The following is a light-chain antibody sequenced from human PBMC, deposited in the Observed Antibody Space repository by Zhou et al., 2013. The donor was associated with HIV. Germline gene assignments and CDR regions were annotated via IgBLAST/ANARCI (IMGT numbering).Light chain of an antibody. CDR1: QSISSW. J-gene: IGKJ1*01. Sequence: DIQMTQSPSTLSASVGDRVTITCRASQSISSWLAWYQQKPGKAPKLLIYKASSLESGVPSRFSGSGSGTEFTLTISSLQPEDIATYYCQQYDNRTWTFGQGTKVEIK. CDR3: QQYDNRTWT. V-gene: IGKV1-5*03. CDR2: KAS.